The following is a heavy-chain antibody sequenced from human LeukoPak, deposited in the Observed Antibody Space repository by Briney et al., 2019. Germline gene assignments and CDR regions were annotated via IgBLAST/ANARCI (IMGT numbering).Heavy chain of an antibody. CDR1: GGSISSYY. CDR2: IYYSGST. J-gene: IGHJ4*02. CDR3: ARAPNPDFFDD. D-gene: IGHD2-8*01. V-gene: IGHV4-59*01. Sequence: SETLSLTCTVSGGSISSYYWSWIRQPPGKGLEWIGYIYYSGSTNYNPSLKSRVTISVDTSRNQFSLKLSSVTAADTAVYYCARAPNPDFFDDWGQGTLVTVSS.